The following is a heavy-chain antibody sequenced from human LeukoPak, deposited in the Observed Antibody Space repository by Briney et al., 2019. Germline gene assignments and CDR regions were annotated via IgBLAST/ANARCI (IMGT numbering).Heavy chain of an antibody. CDR1: GGSISSSSYY. CDR2: IYYSGST. CDR3: ARITYDDDY. D-gene: IGHD3-16*01. J-gene: IGHJ4*02. V-gene: IGHV4-39*07. Sequence: SETLSLTCTVSGGSISSSSYYWGWIRQPPGKGLEWIGSIYYSGSTYYNPSLKSRVTISVDTSKNQFSLKLSSVTAADTAVYYCARITYDDDYWGKGTLVTVSS.